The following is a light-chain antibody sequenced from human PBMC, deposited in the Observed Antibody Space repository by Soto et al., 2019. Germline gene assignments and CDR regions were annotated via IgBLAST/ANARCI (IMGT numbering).Light chain of an antibody. Sequence: IVLAQSPGTLSFSPGESAPLSCRASQSVSSSYLAWYQQKPGQAPRLLIYGASSRATGIPDRFSGSGSGTDFTLTISRLEPEDFAVYYCQQGRTFGQGTKVDIK. CDR2: GAS. CDR1: QSVSSSY. V-gene: IGKV3-20*01. J-gene: IGKJ1*01. CDR3: QQGRT.